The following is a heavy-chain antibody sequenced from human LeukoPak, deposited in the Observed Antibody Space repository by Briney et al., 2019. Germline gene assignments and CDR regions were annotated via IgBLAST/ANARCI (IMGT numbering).Heavy chain of an antibody. CDR3: ARSVVAAPFDC. CDR1: GFTFSGYW. V-gene: IGHV3-7*01. D-gene: IGHD2-15*01. J-gene: IGHJ4*02. CDR2: IKEDGSEK. Sequence: GGSLRLSCAASGFTFSGYWMIWVRQAPGKGLEWVANIKEDGSEKDYVDSVKGRFTISRDNAKNSLYLQMNSLRAEDTAVYYCARSVVAAPFDCWGQGTLVTVSS.